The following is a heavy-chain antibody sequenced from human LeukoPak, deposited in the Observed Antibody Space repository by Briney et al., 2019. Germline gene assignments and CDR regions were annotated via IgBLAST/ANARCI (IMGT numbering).Heavy chain of an antibody. CDR3: ARAYSSSWSDFDY. J-gene: IGHJ4*02. CDR1: GGSFSGYY. CDR2: IYYSGST. V-gene: IGHV4-59*01. Sequence: SETLSLTCAVYGGSFSGYYWSWIRQPPGKGLEWIGYIYYSGSTNYNPSLKSRVTISVDTSKNQFSLKLSSVTATDTAVYYCARAYSSSWSDFDYWGQGTLVTVSS. D-gene: IGHD6-13*01.